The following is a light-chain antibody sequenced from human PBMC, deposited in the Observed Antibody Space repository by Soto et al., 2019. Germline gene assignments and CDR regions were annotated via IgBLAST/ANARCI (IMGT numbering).Light chain of an antibody. V-gene: IGKV3-15*01. Sequence: EIVMTQSPATLSVSPGERVTLSCRASQSVSSNLAWYQQKPGQPPRLLIYGASTRAPEISPRFSGSGSGTEFTLTISSLQSEDIAVYHCQQYNHWPPFTFGQGTKLDIK. J-gene: IGKJ2*01. CDR2: GAS. CDR3: QQYNHWPPFT. CDR1: QSVSSN.